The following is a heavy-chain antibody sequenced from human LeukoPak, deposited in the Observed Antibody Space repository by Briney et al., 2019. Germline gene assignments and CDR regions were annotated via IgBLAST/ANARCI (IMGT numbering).Heavy chain of an antibody. V-gene: IGHV3-23*01. D-gene: IGHD3-22*01. Sequence: GGSLRLSCAASGFTFSSYAMSWVRQAPGKGLEWVSAISGSGGSTYYADSVKGRFTISGDNSKNTLYLQMNSLRAEDTAVYYCAKPLFDSSGYYMTWGQGTLVTVSS. J-gene: IGHJ1*01. CDR2: ISGSGGST. CDR3: AKPLFDSSGYYMT. CDR1: GFTFSSYA.